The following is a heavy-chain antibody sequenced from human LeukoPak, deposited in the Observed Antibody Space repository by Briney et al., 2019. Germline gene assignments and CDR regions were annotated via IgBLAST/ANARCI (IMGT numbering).Heavy chain of an antibody. Sequence: PGGSLRLSCAASGFTFSTNSMSWVRQAPGKGLEWVSYITSSGSVIHYSDSVRGRFTISRDNAKSSLYLQMNSLRAEDTANCARDWASPGPTTIWGQGTLVTVSS. V-gene: IGHV3-48*01. CDR3: DWASPGPTTI. CDR1: GFTFSTNS. J-gene: IGHJ4*02. CDR2: ITSSGSVI. D-gene: IGHD1-26*01.